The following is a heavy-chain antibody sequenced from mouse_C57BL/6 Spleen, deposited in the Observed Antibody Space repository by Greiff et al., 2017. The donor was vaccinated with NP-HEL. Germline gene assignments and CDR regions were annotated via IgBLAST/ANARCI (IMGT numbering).Heavy chain of an antibody. Sequence: VQLQQSGAELVRPGSSVKLSCKASGYTFTSYWMHWVKQRPIQGLEWIGNIDPSDSETHYNQKFKDKATLTVDKSSSTAYMQLSSLTSEDSAVYYCARGAYYYGSMGYWGQGTTLTVSS. CDR3: ARGAYYYGSMGY. D-gene: IGHD1-1*01. CDR2: IDPSDSET. V-gene: IGHV1-52*01. J-gene: IGHJ2*01. CDR1: GYTFTSYW.